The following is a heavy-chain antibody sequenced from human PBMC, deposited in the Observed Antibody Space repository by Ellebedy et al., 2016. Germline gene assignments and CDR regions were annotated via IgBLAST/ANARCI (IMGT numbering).Heavy chain of an antibody. CDR3: ARDPGQYSSSWYLDY. CDR2: ISYDGSNK. Sequence: GESLKISCAASGFTFSSYAMHWVRQAPGKGLEWVAVISYDGSNKYYADSVKGRFTISRDNSKNTLYLQMNSLRAEDTAVYYCARDPGQYSSSWYLDYWGQGTLVTVSS. V-gene: IGHV3-30*04. D-gene: IGHD6-13*01. CDR1: GFTFSSYA. J-gene: IGHJ4*02.